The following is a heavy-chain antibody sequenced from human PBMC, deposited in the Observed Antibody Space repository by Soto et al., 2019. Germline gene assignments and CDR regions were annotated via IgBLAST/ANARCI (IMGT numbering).Heavy chain of an antibody. D-gene: IGHD6-19*01. CDR1: GFTFSILS. J-gene: IGHJ4*02. CDR3: AKDAKRIRGWYYFDY. CDR2: IDYTGGTT. V-gene: IGHV3-23*01. Sequence: GGSLRLSGAASGFTFSILSIGWVRHAPWKGLEWVSVIDYTGGTTYYTDSVKGRFIISRDNSKKILYLQMNSLRTEDTAIYYCAKDAKRIRGWYYFDYWGRGALVNV.